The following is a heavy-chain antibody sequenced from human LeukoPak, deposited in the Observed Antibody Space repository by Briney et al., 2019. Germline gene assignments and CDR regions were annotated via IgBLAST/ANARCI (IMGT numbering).Heavy chain of an antibody. CDR1: GGTFSSYA. CDR3: AGCGSSSTSCSPAY. D-gene: IGHD2-2*01. V-gene: IGHV1-69*05. Sequence: SVKVSCKASGGTFSSYAISWVRQAPGQGLEWMGRIIPIFGTANYAQKFQGRVTITTDESTSTAYMELSSLRSEDTAVYYCAGCGSSSTSCSPAYWGQGTLVTVSS. J-gene: IGHJ4*02. CDR2: IIPIFGTA.